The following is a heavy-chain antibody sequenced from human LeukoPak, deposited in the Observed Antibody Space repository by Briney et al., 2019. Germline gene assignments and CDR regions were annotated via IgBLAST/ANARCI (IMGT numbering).Heavy chain of an antibody. V-gene: IGHV3-23*01. J-gene: IGHJ4*02. CDR2: ISGSGGST. CDR1: GFTFSSYA. Sequence: GGSLRLSCAASGFTFSSYAMSWVRLAPGKGLEWVSAISGSGGSTYYADSVKGRFTISRDNSKNTLYLQMNSLRAEDTAVYYCAKDGFEEQWLVDFDYWGQGTLVTVSS. CDR3: AKDGFEEQWLVDFDY. D-gene: IGHD6-19*01.